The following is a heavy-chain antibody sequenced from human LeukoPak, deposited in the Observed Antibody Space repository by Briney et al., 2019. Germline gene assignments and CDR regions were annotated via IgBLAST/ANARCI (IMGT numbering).Heavy chain of an antibody. CDR1: GFTFSSYA. CDR3: ARDSSGDGMDV. Sequence: PGGSLRLSCAASGFTFSSYAMSWVRQAPGKGLEWVSSISSSSSYIYYADSVKGRFTISRDNAKNSLYLQMNSLRAEDTAVYYCARDSSGDGMDVWGQGTTVTVSS. CDR2: ISSSSSYI. J-gene: IGHJ6*02. D-gene: IGHD3-10*01. V-gene: IGHV3-21*01.